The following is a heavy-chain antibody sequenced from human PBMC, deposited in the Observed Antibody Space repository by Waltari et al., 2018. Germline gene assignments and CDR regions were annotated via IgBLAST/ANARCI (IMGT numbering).Heavy chain of an antibody. CDR2: MYRGGST. J-gene: IGHJ2*01. CDR3: ARAPMPLWFGNWYFDL. Sequence: EVQLVESGGGLIQPGGSLRLSCAASGLILRSNFMSWVRQAPGKGLEWVSVMYRGGSTYYADSVKGRFTISRDNSKNTLYLQMNSLRAEDTAVYYCARAPMPLWFGNWYFDLWGRGALVTVSS. V-gene: IGHV3-53*01. CDR1: GLILRSNF. D-gene: IGHD3-10*01.